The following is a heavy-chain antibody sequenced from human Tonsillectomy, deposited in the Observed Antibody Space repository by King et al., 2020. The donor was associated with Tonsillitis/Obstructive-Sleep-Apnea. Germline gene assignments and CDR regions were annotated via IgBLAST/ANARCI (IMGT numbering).Heavy chain of an antibody. J-gene: IGHJ4*02. D-gene: IGHD1-26*01. Sequence: QLVQSGAEVKKPGASVKVSCKASKYTFTGYYMHWVRQAPGQGLEWMGWINPNSGGTNYAQKFQSRVTMTRDTSISTAYMELSRLRSDDTAVYYCARDIVGATNAFDYWGQGTLVTVSS. CDR2: INPNSGGT. CDR3: ARDIVGATNAFDY. V-gene: IGHV1-2*02. CDR1: KYTFTGYY.